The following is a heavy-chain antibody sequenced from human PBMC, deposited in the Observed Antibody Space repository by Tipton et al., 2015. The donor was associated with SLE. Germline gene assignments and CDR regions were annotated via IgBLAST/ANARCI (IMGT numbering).Heavy chain of an antibody. V-gene: IGHV4-34*01. CDR3: ARDSNGDYVEAFDI. J-gene: IGHJ3*02. CDR1: GWSFSSYY. CDR2: INHSGST. Sequence: TLSLTCAVYGWSFSSYYWSWIRQPPGKGLEWIGEINHSGSTNYNPSLKSRVTISVDTSKNQFSLKLSSVTAADTAVYYCARDSNGDYVEAFDIWGQGTMVTVSS. D-gene: IGHD4-17*01.